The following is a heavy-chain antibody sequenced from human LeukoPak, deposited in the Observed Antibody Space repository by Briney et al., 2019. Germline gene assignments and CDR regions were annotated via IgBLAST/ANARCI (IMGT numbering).Heavy chain of an antibody. Sequence: GGSLRLSCAASGFTFSSYWVSWVRQAPGKGLEWVANIKQDGSEKYYVDSVKGRFTISRDNAKNSLYLQMNSLRAEDTAVYYCARDLAGTTVGFDPWGQGTLVTVSS. D-gene: IGHD1-7*01. CDR2: IKQDGSEK. CDR3: ARDLAGTTVGFDP. V-gene: IGHV3-7*01. J-gene: IGHJ5*02. CDR1: GFTFSSYW.